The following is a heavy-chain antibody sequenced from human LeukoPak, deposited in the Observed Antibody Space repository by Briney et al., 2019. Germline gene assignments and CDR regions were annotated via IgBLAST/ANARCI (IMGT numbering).Heavy chain of an antibody. CDR3: VRGPRYYDDSGFHYGVFDI. Sequence: PGGPLRLSCAASEVTVTDNYKSWVRQAPGKGLQWVSVIYPGGNLYYADSVKGRFIISRDNSKNTLSLQMNSLTADDTAVYYCVRGPRYYDDSGFHYGVFDIWGQGTLVTVSS. CDR1: EVTVTDNY. D-gene: IGHD3-16*01. J-gene: IGHJ3*02. CDR2: IYPGGNL. V-gene: IGHV3-53*01.